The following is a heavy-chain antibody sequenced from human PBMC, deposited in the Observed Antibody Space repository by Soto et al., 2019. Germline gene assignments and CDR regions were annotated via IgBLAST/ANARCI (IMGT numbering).Heavy chain of an antibody. J-gene: IGHJ4*02. D-gene: IGHD6-6*01. CDR2: IYHDGIV. Sequence: QEHLEQWGAGLLKPSETLSLTCAVFGESFTGYYWSWIRQFPGKGLEWIGEIYHDGIVNYNPSLKSRVSMSIDASRKQFSLKLNSVTAADTGLYFCARGTGIAARRPSDSWGPGTLVTVSS. V-gene: IGHV4-34*01. CDR1: GESFTGYY. CDR3: ARGTGIAARRPSDS.